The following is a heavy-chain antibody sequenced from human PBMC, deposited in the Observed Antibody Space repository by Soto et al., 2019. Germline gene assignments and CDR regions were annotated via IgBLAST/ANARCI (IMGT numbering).Heavy chain of an antibody. V-gene: IGHV4-59*01. Sequence: PSETLSLTCTVSGGSISSYYWSWIRQPPGKGLEWIGYIYYSGSTNYNPSLKSRVTISVDTSKNQFSLKLSSVTAADTAVYYCARVATYYYGWGSYLYVLHSGPGTL. J-gene: IGHJ4*02. CDR3: ARVATYYYGWGSYLYVLH. D-gene: IGHD3-10*01. CDR2: IYYSGST. CDR1: GGSISSYY.